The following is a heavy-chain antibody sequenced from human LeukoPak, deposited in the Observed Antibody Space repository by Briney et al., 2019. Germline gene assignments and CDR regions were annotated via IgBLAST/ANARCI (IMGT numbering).Heavy chain of an antibody. CDR3: AKVRVGTAHFDY. Sequence: GGTLRLSCAASGFTFSNYGMHWVRQAPGKGLEWVVVISHDGSNNDYADSVKGRFTISRDNSKNTLYLQMNSLRPEDTAVYYCAKVRVGTAHFDYWGQGTLVTVSS. CDR1: GFTFSNYG. CDR2: ISHDGSNN. J-gene: IGHJ4*02. V-gene: IGHV3-30*18. D-gene: IGHD2-15*01.